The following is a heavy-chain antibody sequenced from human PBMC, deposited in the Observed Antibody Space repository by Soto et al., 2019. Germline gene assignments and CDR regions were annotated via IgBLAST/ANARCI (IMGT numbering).Heavy chain of an antibody. CDR2: ISWNSGSI. V-gene: IGHV3-9*01. Sequence: LRLSCAAPVFTFDDYAMHWVGQAPGKGLEWVSGISWNSGSIGYADSVKGRFTISRDNAKNSLYLQMNSLRAEDTALYYCAKDLSGYYVSPDYWGQGTLVTVSS. CDR1: VFTFDDYA. D-gene: IGHD3-22*01. CDR3: AKDLSGYYVSPDY. J-gene: IGHJ4*02.